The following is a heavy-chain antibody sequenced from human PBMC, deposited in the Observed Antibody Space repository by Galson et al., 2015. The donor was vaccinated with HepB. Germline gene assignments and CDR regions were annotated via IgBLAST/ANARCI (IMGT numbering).Heavy chain of an antibody. CDR2: INRDGSSK. CDR3: ARRISLVRGIITKPDYYYGMDV. CDR1: GFTFSSYW. D-gene: IGHD3-10*01. J-gene: IGHJ6*02. Sequence: LRLSCAASGFTFSSYWMNWVRQAPGKGLEWVAHINRDGSSKYYVDSVKGRFTISRDNAKDSVYLQLDSLRAEDTAVYYCARRISLVRGIITKPDYYYGMDVWGQGTTVTVAS. V-gene: IGHV3-7*03.